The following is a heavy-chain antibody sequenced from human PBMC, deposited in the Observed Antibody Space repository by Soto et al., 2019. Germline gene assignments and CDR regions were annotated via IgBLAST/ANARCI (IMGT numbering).Heavy chain of an antibody. D-gene: IGHD4-17*01. Sequence: EQLQQWGAGLLKPSETLSLTCGVSGGSFRGYSWNWIRQSPEKGLEWIGEINYRGITSYNPSLRSRVTISLDTSTNRFSLTLTSVTAADTAIYYCARAPMDDYGNYYDGMDVWGQGNT. CDR3: ARAPMDDYGNYYDGMDV. CDR1: GGSFRGYS. V-gene: IGHV4-34*01. CDR2: INYRGIT. J-gene: IGHJ6*02.